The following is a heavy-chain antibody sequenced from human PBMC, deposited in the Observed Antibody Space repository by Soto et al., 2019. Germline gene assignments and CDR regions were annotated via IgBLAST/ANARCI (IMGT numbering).Heavy chain of an antibody. CDR1: GFTFSSYG. CDR2: ISYDGSNK. D-gene: IGHD2-2*02. CDR3: AKDRGGEPKRYCSSTSCYSYYYYGMDV. Sequence: XVSLRLSCAASGFTFSSYGMHWVRQAPGKGLEWVAVISYDGSNKYYADSVKGRFTISRDNSKNTLYLQMNSLRAEDTAVYYCAKDRGGEPKRYCSSTSCYSYYYYGMDVWGQGTTVTVSS. V-gene: IGHV3-30*18. J-gene: IGHJ6*02.